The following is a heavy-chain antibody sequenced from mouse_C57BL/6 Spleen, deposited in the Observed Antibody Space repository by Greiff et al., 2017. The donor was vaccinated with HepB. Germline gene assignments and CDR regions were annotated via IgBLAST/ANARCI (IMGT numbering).Heavy chain of an antibody. Sequence: EVQRVESGGGLVQPGGSLKLSCAASGFTFSDYGMAWVRQAPRKGPEWVAFISNLAYSIYYADTVTGRFTISRENAKNTLYLEMSSLRSEDTAMYYCARRQKDAMDYWGQGTSVTVSS. J-gene: IGHJ4*01. CDR3: ARRQKDAMDY. CDR2: ISNLAYSI. CDR1: GFTFSDYG. V-gene: IGHV5-15*01.